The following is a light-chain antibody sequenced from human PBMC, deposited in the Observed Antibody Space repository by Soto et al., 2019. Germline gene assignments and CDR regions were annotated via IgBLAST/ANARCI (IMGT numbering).Light chain of an antibody. J-gene: IGKJ2*01. CDR2: GAS. Sequence: EIVMTQSPATLSVSPGERATLSCRASQSVSSNLAWYQQKPGQAPRLLIYGASTRATGIPARFSGSGSGTEFTLTISSLQSENFAAYYCQQYNNWPQTLGQGTKVDI. CDR3: QQYNNWPQT. CDR1: QSVSSN. V-gene: IGKV3-15*01.